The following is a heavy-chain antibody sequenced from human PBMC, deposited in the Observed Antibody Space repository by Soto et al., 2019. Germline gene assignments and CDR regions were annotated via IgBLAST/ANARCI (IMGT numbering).Heavy chain of an antibody. J-gene: IGHJ4*02. Sequence: QVQLVESWGGVVQPGRSLRLSCAASGFPFSSYDMHWFRQAPGKGLEWVGGIWYDGSNKDYAEAVKGRFTISRDNSENILYLQMNSLRADDTAVYYCASSINWGQGTLVTVSS. CDR1: GFPFSSYD. CDR2: IWYDGSNK. V-gene: IGHV3-33*03. CDR3: ASSIN.